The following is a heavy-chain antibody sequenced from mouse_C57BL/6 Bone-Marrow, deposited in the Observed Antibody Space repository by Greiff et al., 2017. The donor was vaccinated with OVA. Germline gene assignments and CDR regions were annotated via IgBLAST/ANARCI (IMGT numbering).Heavy chain of an antibody. V-gene: IGHV14-3*01. J-gene: IGHJ1*03. CDR1: GFNFTNTY. Sequence: VQLQQSVAELVRPGASVKLSCTASGFNFTNTYMHWVKQRPEQGLEWIGRIDPANGNTKYAPKFQGKATLTADTSSNTAYLQLSSLTSEDTAIDYGAPIYYDYDGWYFDVWGTGTTVTVSS. D-gene: IGHD2-4*01. CDR3: APIYYDYDGWYFDV. CDR2: IDPANGNT.